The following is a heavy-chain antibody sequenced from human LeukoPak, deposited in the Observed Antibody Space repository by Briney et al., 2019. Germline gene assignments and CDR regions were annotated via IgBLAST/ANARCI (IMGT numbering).Heavy chain of an antibody. Sequence: SGGSLRLSCAASGFTFSSYAMSWVRQAPGKGLEWVSAIRSSGGSTYHTASVKGRFTISRDNSKNTLYLRMNSLRAEDTAVYYCAGGDRRGYYDSSGYLHAFNIWGQGTLVTVSS. CDR2: IRSSGGST. V-gene: IGHV3-23*01. J-gene: IGHJ3*02. CDR1: GFTFSSYA. D-gene: IGHD3-22*01. CDR3: AGGDRRGYYDSSGYLHAFNI.